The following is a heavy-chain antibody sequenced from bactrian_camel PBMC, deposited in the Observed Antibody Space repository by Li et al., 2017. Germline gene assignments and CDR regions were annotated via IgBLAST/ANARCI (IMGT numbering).Heavy chain of an antibody. CDR2: TLTGSGIT. J-gene: IGHJ4*01. Sequence: VQLVESGGGSGQAGGSLRLSCAASGSKSSVRSMAWFRQTPGSEREGVAATLTGSGITFYGDSVKGRFTISRDNAKNTLYLQLNSLKTEDTAMHYCAKGPHYTTYGSLKDYTYWGQGTQVTVS. D-gene: IGHD2*01. V-gene: IGHV3S1*01. CDR3: AKGPHYTTYGSLKDYTY. CDR1: GSKSSVRS.